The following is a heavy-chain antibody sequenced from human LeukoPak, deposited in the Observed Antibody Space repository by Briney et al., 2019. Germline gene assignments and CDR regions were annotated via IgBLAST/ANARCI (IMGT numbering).Heavy chain of an antibody. CDR3: AREILGYCSSTSCYPY. J-gene: IGHJ4*02. CDR1: GITFSISA. CDR2: IYYSGST. Sequence: GSLRLSCTASGITFSISAMGWVRQAPGKGLEWIGSIYYSGSTYYNPSLKSRVTISVDTSKNQFSLKLSSVTAADTAVYYCAREILGYCSSTSCYPYWGQGTLVTVSS. D-gene: IGHD2-2*01. V-gene: IGHV4-39*07.